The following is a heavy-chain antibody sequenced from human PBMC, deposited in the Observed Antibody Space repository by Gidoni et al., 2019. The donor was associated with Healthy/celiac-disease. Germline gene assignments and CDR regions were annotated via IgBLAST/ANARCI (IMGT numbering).Heavy chain of an antibody. J-gene: IGHJ5*01. Sequence: QVQLVQSGAEVKKPGASVQVSCKASGSTFTGSYMHWGRQAPGHGPEWMGRINPNSGGTNYAQNFQGRVTMTRDTSISTAYMELSRLRSDDTAVYYGARERVGDQHQGYVSWFDSWGQGTLVTVSS. CDR2: INPNSGGT. D-gene: IGHD3-10*01. CDR1: GSTFTGSY. CDR3: ARERVGDQHQGYVSWFDS. V-gene: IGHV1-2*06.